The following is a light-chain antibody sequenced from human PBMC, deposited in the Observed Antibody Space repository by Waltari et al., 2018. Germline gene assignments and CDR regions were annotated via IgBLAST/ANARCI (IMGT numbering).Light chain of an antibody. J-gene: IGKJ2*01. V-gene: IGKV1-5*03. CDR3: QQYSNELYT. CDR2: KAS. Sequence: DIQMTQSPSTLSASVGARVTITCRASQSIGNWLAWYQQKPGKAPKLLIQKASSLESGVPSRFSGSGSGTEFTLTVSSLQPDDLATCFCQQYSNELYTFGQGTKLEIK. CDR1: QSIGNW.